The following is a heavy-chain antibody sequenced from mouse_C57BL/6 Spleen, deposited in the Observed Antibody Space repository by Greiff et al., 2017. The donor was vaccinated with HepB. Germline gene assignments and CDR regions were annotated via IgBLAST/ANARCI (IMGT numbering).Heavy chain of an antibody. Sequence: QVQLQQSGAELVRPGNSVKVSCKASGYAFTNYLIEWVKQRPGKGLEWIGVINTGSGGTNDNEKFKGKATRTADKSASTAYMQLSSLTSEDSSVYFCAREGDYGSLDYWGQGTSVTVSS. CDR3: AREGDYGSLDY. V-gene: IGHV1-54*01. J-gene: IGHJ4*01. D-gene: IGHD1-1*01. CDR2: INTGSGGT. CDR1: GYAFTNYL.